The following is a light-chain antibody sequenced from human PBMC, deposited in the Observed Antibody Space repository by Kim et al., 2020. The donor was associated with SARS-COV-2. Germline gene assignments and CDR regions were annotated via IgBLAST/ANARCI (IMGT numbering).Light chain of an antibody. CDR3: SSYTSSSTDV. CDR1: SSDVGGHNY. V-gene: IGLV2-14*01. CDR2: DVS. J-gene: IGLJ1*01. Sequence: QSALTQPASVSGSPGQSITISCTGTSSDVGGHNYVSWYQQHPGKAPKLMIYDVSKRPSGVSNRFSGSKSGNTASLTISGLQSEDEADYYCSSYTSSSTDVIGTGT.